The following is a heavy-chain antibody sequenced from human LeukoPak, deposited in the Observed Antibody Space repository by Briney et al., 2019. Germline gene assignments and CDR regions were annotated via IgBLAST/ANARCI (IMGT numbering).Heavy chain of an antibody. CDR3: AREKWELRDLDY. V-gene: IGHV1-2*02. J-gene: IGHJ4*02. CDR1: GYTFTGYF. D-gene: IGHD1-26*01. Sequence: ASVKVSCKPSGYTFTGYFMHWVRQAPGQGLEWMGWINPNNGDTKYAQKFQGRVTMTRDTSINTAYMDLSGLTSDDTAVYFCAREKWELRDLDYWGQGTLVTVSS. CDR2: INPNNGDT.